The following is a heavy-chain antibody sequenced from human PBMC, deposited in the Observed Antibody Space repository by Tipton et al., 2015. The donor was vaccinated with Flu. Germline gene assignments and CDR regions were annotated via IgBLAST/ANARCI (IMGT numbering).Heavy chain of an antibody. D-gene: IGHD6-19*01. CDR2: INPKTGNT. J-gene: IGHJ4*02. CDR1: GNTFSRNG. V-gene: IGHV1-18*04. Sequence: QLVQSGAEVKKPGASVKVSCKASGNTFSRNGISWVRQAPGQGLEWMGWINPKTGNTNFVQKLQGRVTMTIDTSTSTAYMELRSLRSDDTAMYYCARELQLGIELAATTRMFDSWGQGTLLTVSS. CDR3: ARELQLGIELAATTRMFDS.